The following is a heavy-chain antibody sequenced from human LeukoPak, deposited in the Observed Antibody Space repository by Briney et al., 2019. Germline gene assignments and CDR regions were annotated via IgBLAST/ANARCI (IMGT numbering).Heavy chain of an antibody. V-gene: IGHV3-21*01. CDR2: ISSSSSYI. CDR3: ARVQSYDSSGYYPYDAFDT. CDR1: GFTFSSYS. J-gene: IGHJ3*02. Sequence: GSLRLSCAASGFTFSSYSMNWVRQAPGKGLEWVSSISSSSSYIYYADSVKGRFTISRDNAKNSLYLQMNSLRAEDTAVYYCARVQSYDSSGYYPYDAFDTWGQGTMVTVSS. D-gene: IGHD3-22*01.